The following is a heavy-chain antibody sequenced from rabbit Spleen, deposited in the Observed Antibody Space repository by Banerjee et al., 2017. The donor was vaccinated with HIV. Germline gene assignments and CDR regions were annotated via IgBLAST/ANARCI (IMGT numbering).Heavy chain of an antibody. D-gene: IGHD1-1*01. CDR3: ARDASSSGYYRDTRLDL. CDR1: GFSFGRNYD. J-gene: IGHJ3*01. CDR2: IYTGNGKT. V-gene: IGHV1S40*01. Sequence: QSLEESGGDLVKPGASLTLTCTASGFSFGRNYDMCWVRQAPGKGLEWIGCIYTGNGKTYYASWARGRVTISKTSSPTVTLEMTRLTAADTATYFCARDASSSGYYRDTRLDLWGQGTLVTVS.